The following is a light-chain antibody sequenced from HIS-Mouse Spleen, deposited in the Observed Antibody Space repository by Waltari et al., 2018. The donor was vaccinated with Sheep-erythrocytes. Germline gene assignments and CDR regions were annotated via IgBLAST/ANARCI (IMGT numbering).Light chain of an antibody. V-gene: IGLV3-1*01. CDR1: KLGDKY. Sequence: SYELTQPPSVSVSPGQTASITCSGDKLGDKYACWYQQKPGQSPGLVIYQDSKRRSGIPGRFSGANSWNTATLTISGTQAMDEADYYCQAWDSSTAWNVVFGGGTKLTVL. J-gene: IGLJ2*01. CDR2: QDS. CDR3: QAWDSSTAWNVV.